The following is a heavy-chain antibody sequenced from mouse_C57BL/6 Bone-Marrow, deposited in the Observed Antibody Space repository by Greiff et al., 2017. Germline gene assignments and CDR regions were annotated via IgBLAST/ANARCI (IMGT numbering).Heavy chain of an antibody. CDR2: INYDGSST. CDR1: GFTFSDYY. Sequence: EVKLMESEGGLVQPGSSTKLSCTASGFTFSDYYMAWVRQVPEKGLEWVANINYDGSSTYYLDSLKSRFIISRDNAKNILYLQMSSLKSEDTATYYCARDRLGFFDYWGQGTTLTVSS. CDR3: ARDRLGFFDY. V-gene: IGHV5-16*01. D-gene: IGHD4-1*01. J-gene: IGHJ2*01.